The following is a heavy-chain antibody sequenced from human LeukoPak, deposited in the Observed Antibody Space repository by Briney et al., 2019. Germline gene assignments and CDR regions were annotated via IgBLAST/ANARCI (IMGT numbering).Heavy chain of an antibody. V-gene: IGHV4-59*08. CDR2: ISYSGIT. CDR3: AGDIAAINIPGSRLHP. CDR1: GGSISNDF. J-gene: IGHJ5*02. Sequence: KPSETLSLTCTVSGGSISNDFWSWIRQPPGKGLEWIGYISYSGITNYNPSPKSRVTISVDTSKNQFSLRLRSVTAADTAVYFCAGDIAAINIPGSRLHPWGQGTLVTVSS. D-gene: IGHD6-13*01.